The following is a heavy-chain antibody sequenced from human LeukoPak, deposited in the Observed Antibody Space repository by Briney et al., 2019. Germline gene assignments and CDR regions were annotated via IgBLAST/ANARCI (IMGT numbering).Heavy chain of an antibody. CDR2: GGSGGST. CDR3: AKMRGQYYHSYYMDA. V-gene: IGHV3-23*01. J-gene: IGHJ6*03. CDR1: GFIFSSYA. Sequence: GGSLRLSCAASGFIFSSYAVSWVRQAPGKGLEWVSYGGSGGSTYYADSVKGRFTVSRDNSKSTLYLQMHSLTADDTAVYYCAKMRGQYYHSYYMDAWGKGTTVTVSS.